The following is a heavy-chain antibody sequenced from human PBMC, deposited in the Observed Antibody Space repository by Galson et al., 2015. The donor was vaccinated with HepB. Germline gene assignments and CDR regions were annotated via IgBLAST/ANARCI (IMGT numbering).Heavy chain of an antibody. CDR2: ISSSSSTI. Sequence: SLRLSCAASGFTFSSYSMNWVRQAPGKGLEWVSYISSSSSTIYYADSVKGRFTIPRDNAKNSLYLQMNSLRAEDTAVYYCARVEGWRAFDIWGQGTMVTVSS. CDR3: ARVEGWRAFDI. D-gene: IGHD6-19*01. J-gene: IGHJ3*02. CDR1: GFTFSSYS. V-gene: IGHV3-48*01.